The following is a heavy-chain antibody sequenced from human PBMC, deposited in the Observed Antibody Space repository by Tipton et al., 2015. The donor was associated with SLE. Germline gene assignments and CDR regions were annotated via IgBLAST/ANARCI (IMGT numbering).Heavy chain of an antibody. J-gene: IGHJ4*02. CDR1: GFTFSSYA. CDR3: ARDGDKQWLVNY. CDR2: ISYDGSNK. D-gene: IGHD6-19*01. Sequence: SLRLSCAASGFTFSSYAMHWVRQAPGKGLEWVAVISYDGSNKYYADSVKGRFTISRDNSKNTLYLQMNSLRVEDTAVYYCARDGDKQWLVNYWGQGTLVTVSS. V-gene: IGHV3-30-3*01.